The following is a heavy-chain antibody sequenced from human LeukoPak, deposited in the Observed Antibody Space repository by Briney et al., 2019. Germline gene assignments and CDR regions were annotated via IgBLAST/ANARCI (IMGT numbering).Heavy chain of an antibody. D-gene: IGHD6-13*01. CDR1: GGSISGYY. V-gene: IGHV4-4*07. CDR2: IYISGST. Sequence: SETLSLTCTVSGGSISGYYWSWIRQPAGKGLEWIGQIYISGSTNYGPSLKSRLTMSGDTSKNQFSLKLSSVTAADTAIYYCVRGGSKAAATFDYWGQGTLVTVSS. CDR3: VRGGSKAAATFDY. J-gene: IGHJ4*02.